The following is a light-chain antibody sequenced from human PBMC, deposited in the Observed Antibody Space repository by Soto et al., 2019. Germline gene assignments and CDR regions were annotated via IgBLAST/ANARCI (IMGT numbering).Light chain of an antibody. CDR3: QQYNNWPPYT. CDR1: QNIGRY. V-gene: IGKV3-15*01. J-gene: IGKJ2*01. CDR2: GAS. Sequence: EIVMTQSPATLSVSPGERATLSCRASQNIGRYLAWYQHKPGQAPRLLVYGASIRVTGIPARFSGSGSGTDFTLTISSLQSEDFAVYYCQQYNNWPPYTFGQGTKLEIK.